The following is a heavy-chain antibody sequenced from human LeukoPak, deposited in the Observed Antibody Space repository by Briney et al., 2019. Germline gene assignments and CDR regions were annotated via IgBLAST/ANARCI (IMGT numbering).Heavy chain of an antibody. CDR3: AACYSYGYKAFDI. J-gene: IGHJ3*02. V-gene: IGHV1-58*02. CDR1: GVTFTSSA. CDR2: IVVGSGNT. Sequence: TSVKVSCKASGVTFTSSAMQWVRQARGQRLEWIGWIVVGSGNTNYAQKFQERVTITRDMSTSTAYMELSSLRSGDTAVYYCAACYSYGYKAFDIWGQGTMVTVSS. D-gene: IGHD5-18*01.